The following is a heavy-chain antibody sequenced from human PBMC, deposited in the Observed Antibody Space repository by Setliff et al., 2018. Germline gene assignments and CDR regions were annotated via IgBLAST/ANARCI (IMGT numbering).Heavy chain of an antibody. CDR1: GYSMSSGHY. V-gene: IGHV4-38-2*01. CDR2: INHSGST. CDR3: ARLGDDPYNSGYLYYFDF. J-gene: IGHJ4*01. Sequence: PSETLSLTCAVSGYSMSSGHYWGWIRQPPGKGLEWIGSINHSGSTYYNPSLKSRVSISVDTSNNQFSPKLNSVTAADTAVYFCARLGDDPYNSGYLYYFDFWGHGALVTVSS. D-gene: IGHD5-12*01.